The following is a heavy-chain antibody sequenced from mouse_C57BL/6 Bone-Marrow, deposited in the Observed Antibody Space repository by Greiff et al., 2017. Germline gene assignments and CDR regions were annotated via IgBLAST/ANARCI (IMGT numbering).Heavy chain of an antibody. J-gene: IGHJ2*01. CDR1: GFNIKDDY. CDR2: IDPENGDT. V-gene: IGHV14-4*01. CDR3: TLITTVVGENY. Sequence: VQLKESGAEFVRPGASVKLSCTASGFNIKDDYMHWVKQRPEQGLEWIGWIDPENGDTEYASKFQGKATITADTSSNTAYLQLSSLTSEDTAVYYCTLITTVVGENYWGQGTTLTVSS. D-gene: IGHD1-1*01.